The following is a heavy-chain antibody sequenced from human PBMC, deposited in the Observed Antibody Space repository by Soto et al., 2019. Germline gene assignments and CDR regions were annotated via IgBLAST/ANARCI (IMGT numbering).Heavy chain of an antibody. J-gene: IGHJ4*02. CDR1: GYSFAGYW. D-gene: IGHD3-22*01. V-gene: IGHV5-10-1*01. CDR2: IDPSDSQT. CDR3: ARQIYDSDTGPNFQYYFDS. Sequence: GESLKISCKGSGYSFAGYWITWVRQKPGKGLEWMGRIDPSDSQTYYSPSFRGHVTISVTKSITTVFLQWSSLRASDTAMYYCARQIYDSDTGPNFQYYFDSWGQGTKVTVSS.